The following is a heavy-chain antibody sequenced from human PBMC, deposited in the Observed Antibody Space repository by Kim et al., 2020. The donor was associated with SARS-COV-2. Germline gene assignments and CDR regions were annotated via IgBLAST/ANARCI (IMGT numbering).Heavy chain of an antibody. Sequence: ASVKVSCKASGYTFTSYAMHWVRQAPGQRLEWMGWINAGNGNTKYSQKFQGRVTITRDTSASTAYMELSSLRSEDTAVYYCARPHYDILTGYSVYFDYWGQGTLVTVSS. V-gene: IGHV1-3*01. J-gene: IGHJ4*02. D-gene: IGHD3-9*01. CDR3: ARPHYDILTGYSVYFDY. CDR1: GYTFTSYA. CDR2: INAGNGNT.